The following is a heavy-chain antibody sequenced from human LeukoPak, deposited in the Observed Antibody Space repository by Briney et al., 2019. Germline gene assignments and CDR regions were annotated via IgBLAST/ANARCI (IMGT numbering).Heavy chain of an antibody. CDR3: ARVRFGGIGAPGHFYYYILDV. D-gene: IGHD6-13*01. CDR2: INSDNGKT. Sequence: AAMKVSCKAFGYTFRNYAVTWVRQAPGQGLEWMGWINSDNGKTNYAQNVQGRVTLTTDTSTSTAYVELRGLSSDDTAVYYCARVRFGGIGAPGHFYYYILDVWGQGTTVTVS. V-gene: IGHV1-18*01. CDR1: GYTFRNYA. J-gene: IGHJ6*02.